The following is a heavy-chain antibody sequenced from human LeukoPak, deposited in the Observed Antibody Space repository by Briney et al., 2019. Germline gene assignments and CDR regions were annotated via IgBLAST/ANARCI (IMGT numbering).Heavy chain of an antibody. CDR2: MNPNGGNR. Sequence: APVKVSCKASGGTFSSYAISWVRQATGQGLEWMGWMNPNGGNRGYAQKFQGRLNMTRNTSISTAYMELSSLRSEDSAVYYCARRVGSGWPVQHWGQGTLVTVSS. D-gene: IGHD6-19*01. V-gene: IGHV1-8*02. CDR3: ARRVGSGWPVQH. CDR1: GGTFSSYA. J-gene: IGHJ1*01.